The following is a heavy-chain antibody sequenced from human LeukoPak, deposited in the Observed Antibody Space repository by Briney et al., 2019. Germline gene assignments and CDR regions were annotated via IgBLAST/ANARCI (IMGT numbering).Heavy chain of an antibody. CDR2: IYYSGST. V-gene: IGHV4-39*07. J-gene: IGHJ4*02. D-gene: IGHD4-23*01. Sequence: SETLSLPCTVSGGSISSSSHYWGWIRQPPGKGLEWIGTIYYSGSTYYNPSLKSRVTISVDTSKNQFSLKLSSVTAADTAVYYCARDDARHDYGGVDYWGQGTLVTVSS. CDR1: GGSISSSSHY. CDR3: ARDDARHDYGGVDY.